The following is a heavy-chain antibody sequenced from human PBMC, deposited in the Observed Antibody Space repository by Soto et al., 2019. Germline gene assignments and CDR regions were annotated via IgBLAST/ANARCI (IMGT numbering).Heavy chain of an antibody. J-gene: IGHJ4*02. CDR1: GFTFSSYA. D-gene: IGHD4-17*01. CDR3: AKDAVSGDGIWLLDS. V-gene: IGHV3-23*01. CDR2: LLRSGSTT. Sequence: GGSLRLSCAASGFTFSSYAMTWARQAPGKGLEWVSSLLRSGSTTYYADSVKGRFTISSDKSANSLYLQMDSLRAEDTAVYYCAKDAVSGDGIWLLDSWGQGTVVTVSS.